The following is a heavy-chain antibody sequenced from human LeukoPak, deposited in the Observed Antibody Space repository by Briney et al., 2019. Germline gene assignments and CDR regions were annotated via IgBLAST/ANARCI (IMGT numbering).Heavy chain of an antibody. CDR2: IYYSGST. J-gene: IGHJ5*02. D-gene: IGHD3-10*01. V-gene: IGHV4-59*01. Sequence: SETLSLTCTVSGGSISSYYWSWIRQPPGKGLEWIGYIYYSGSTNYNPSLKSRVTISVDTSKNQFSLKLSSVTAADTAVYYRAREGTGLDPWGQGTLVTVSS. CDR3: AREGTGLDP. CDR1: GGSISSYY.